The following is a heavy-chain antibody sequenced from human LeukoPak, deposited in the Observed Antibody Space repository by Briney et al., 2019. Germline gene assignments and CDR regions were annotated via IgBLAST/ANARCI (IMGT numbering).Heavy chain of an antibody. J-gene: IGHJ4*02. CDR1: GFTFSSYA. D-gene: IGHD2-15*01. CDR2: ISYDGSNK. Sequence: TGGSLRLSCAASGFTFSSYAMHWVRQAPGKGLEWVAVISYDGSNKYYADSVKGRFTISRDNSKNTLYLQMNSLRAEDTAVYYCAGLMATNGGYFDYWGQGTLVTVSS. V-gene: IGHV3-30-3*01. CDR3: AGLMATNGGYFDY.